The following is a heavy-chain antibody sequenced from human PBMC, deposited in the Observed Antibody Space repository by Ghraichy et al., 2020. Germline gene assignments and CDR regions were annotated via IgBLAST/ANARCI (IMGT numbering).Heavy chain of an antibody. D-gene: IGHD1-26*01. J-gene: IGHJ4*02. V-gene: IGHV3-21*01. CDR1: GFTFSSYS. Sequence: GESLNISCAASGFTFSSYSMNWVRQAPGKGLEWASSISSSSSYIYYADSVKGRFTISRDNAKNSLYLQMNSLRAEDTAVYYCARSSVGATADYWGQGTLVTVSS. CDR2: ISSSSSYI. CDR3: ARSSVGATADY.